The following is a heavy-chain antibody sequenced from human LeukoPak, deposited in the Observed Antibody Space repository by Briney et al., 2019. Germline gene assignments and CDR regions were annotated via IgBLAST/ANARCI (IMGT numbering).Heavy chain of an antibody. Sequence: ASVKVSCKASGYTFTSYGISWVRQAPGQGLEWMGWINPNSGGTNYAQKFQGRVTMTRDTSISTAYMELSRLRSDDTAVYYCARATRPNSSGWYCLGYWGQGTLVTVSS. CDR1: GYTFTSYG. D-gene: IGHD6-19*01. CDR2: INPNSGGT. J-gene: IGHJ4*02. CDR3: ARATRPNSSGWYCLGY. V-gene: IGHV1-2*02.